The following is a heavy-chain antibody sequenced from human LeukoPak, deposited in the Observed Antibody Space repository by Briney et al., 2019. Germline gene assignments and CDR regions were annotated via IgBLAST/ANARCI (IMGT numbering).Heavy chain of an antibody. Sequence: GGSLRLSCEGSGFRFINFEMNWVRQAPGKGLEWVSFISSSGHTIYYADSVKGRSTISRDNARNSLYLQMNSLRAEDSAVYYCARDEHLRVGGDGHYYGMDVWGQGTTVTVSS. CDR3: ARDEHLRVGGDGHYYGMDV. D-gene: IGHD2-21*02. V-gene: IGHV3-48*03. CDR1: GFRFINFE. CDR2: ISSSGHTI. J-gene: IGHJ6*02.